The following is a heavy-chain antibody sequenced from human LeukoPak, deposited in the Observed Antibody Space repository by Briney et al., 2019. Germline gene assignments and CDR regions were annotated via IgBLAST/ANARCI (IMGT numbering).Heavy chain of an antibody. CDR2: IYYSGST. D-gene: IGHD5-12*01. CDR3: ARAQGEWLRVAFDY. Sequence: SQTLSLTCTVSGGSISSGGYYWSWIRQHPGKGLEWIGYIYYSGSTYYNPSLKSRVTMAVDTSKNQFSLKLSSVTAADTAVYYCARAQGEWLRVAFDYWGQGTLVTVSS. J-gene: IGHJ4*02. V-gene: IGHV4-31*03. CDR1: GGSISSGGYY.